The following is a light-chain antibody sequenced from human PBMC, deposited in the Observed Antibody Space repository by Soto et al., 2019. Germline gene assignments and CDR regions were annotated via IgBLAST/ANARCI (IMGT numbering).Light chain of an antibody. CDR2: GAS. V-gene: IGKV3-20*01. J-gene: IGKJ1*01. CDR1: QSVSSNF. Sequence: EIVMTQSPGTLSLSPGERVTLSCRASQSVSSNFLAWYQQKPGQAPRLLIYGASNRAAGIPDRFSGSGSGTDFTLTISRLEPEDFAVYYCQQYGSSGTFGQGTKVDIK. CDR3: QQYGSSGT.